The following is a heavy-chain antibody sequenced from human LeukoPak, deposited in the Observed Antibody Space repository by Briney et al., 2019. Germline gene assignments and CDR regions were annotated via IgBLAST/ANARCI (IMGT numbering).Heavy chain of an antibody. V-gene: IGHV3-33*06. CDR1: GFTFSSYG. CDR3: AKDDGVSGASDY. J-gene: IGHJ4*02. Sequence: GGSLRLSCAASGFTFSSYGMHWVRPAPGKGLEWVAVIWYDGSNKYYADSVKGRFTISRDNSKNTLYLQMNSLRAEDTAVYYCAKDDGVSGASDYWGQGTLVTVSS. D-gene: IGHD1-26*01. CDR2: IWYDGSNK.